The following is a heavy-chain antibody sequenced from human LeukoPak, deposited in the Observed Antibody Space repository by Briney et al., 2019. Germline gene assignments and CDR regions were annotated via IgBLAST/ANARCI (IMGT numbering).Heavy chain of an antibody. V-gene: IGHV3-21*01. CDR2: ITATSRHI. D-gene: IGHD2-15*01. CDR3: ARDRFVCSGGSCYSGAFDY. CDR1: GVTFSGYS. Sequence: GGSLRLSCAAPGVTFSGYSVNWVRQAPGKGLEWVSAITATSRHIYYADSVKGRFTISRDNAKNSLYLQMNSLRAEDTAVYYCARDRFVCSGGSCYSGAFDYWGQGTLVTVSS. J-gene: IGHJ4*02.